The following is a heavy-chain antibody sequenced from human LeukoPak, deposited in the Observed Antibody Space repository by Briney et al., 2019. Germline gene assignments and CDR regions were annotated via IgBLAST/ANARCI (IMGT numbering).Heavy chain of an antibody. D-gene: IGHD5-18*01. CDR1: GYTFTSYY. CDR3: ARVGYSYGDLDY. Sequence: GASVKVSCKASGYTFTSYYMHWVRQAPGQGLEWMGIINPNGGSTSYAQKFQGRVTMTRDTSTSTVYMELSSLRSEDTAVYYCARVGYSYGDLDYWGQGTLVTVTS. V-gene: IGHV1-46*01. J-gene: IGHJ4*02. CDR2: INPNGGST.